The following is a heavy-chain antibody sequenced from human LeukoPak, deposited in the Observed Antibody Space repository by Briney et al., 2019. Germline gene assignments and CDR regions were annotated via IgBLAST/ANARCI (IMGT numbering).Heavy chain of an antibody. Sequence: SETLSLTCTVSGGSISRYYWSWIRQPPGKRLEWIGYISDTGSTYYNPSLKSRVTISVDTSNNQFSLKLTSVTAADTAMYYCVRGGVQSYDCWGQGTLVTVSS. CDR3: VRGGVQSYDC. CDR2: ISDTGST. J-gene: IGHJ4*02. D-gene: IGHD1-26*01. CDR1: GGSISRYY. V-gene: IGHV4-59*01.